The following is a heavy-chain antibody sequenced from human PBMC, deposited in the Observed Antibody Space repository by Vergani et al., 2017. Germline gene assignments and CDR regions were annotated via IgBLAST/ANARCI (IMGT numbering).Heavy chain of an antibody. D-gene: IGHD2-8*02. CDR3: ARVLLGIRGADH. CDR2: ISYGGTS. V-gene: IGHV4-39*07. Sequence: QLQLQESGPRLLKPSETLSLSCTVSGDSVTTDNYYWGWLRHSPGTGLEWVGTISYGGTSYYSPSLKNRVSISIDTSKSQFSLKVTSVTAADTAVYYCARVLLGIRGADHWGQGTLVTVSS. CDR1: GDSVTTDNYY. J-gene: IGHJ4*02.